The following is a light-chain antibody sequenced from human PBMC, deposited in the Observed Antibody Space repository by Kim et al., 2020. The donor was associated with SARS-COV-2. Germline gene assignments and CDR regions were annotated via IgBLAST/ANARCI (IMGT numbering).Light chain of an antibody. CDR2: GAS. CDR1: QSVSSSY. Sequence: LSPGERATLHCRGSQSVSSSYLAWYQQKPGKAPRLLIYGASSRDTGIPERFSGSGSGTDFTLTISRLEPEDFAMYYCQQYGSTQVTFGQGTKLEI. J-gene: IGKJ2*01. V-gene: IGKV3-20*01. CDR3: QQYGSTQVT.